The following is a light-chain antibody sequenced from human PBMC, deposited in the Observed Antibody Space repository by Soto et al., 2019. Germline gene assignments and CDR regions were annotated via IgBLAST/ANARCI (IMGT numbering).Light chain of an antibody. CDR2: GAS. J-gene: IGKJ1*01. Sequence: EIVLTQSPGTLSLSPGERATLSCRASQSVSSNYLAWYQQKPGQAPRLLIYGASSRATGISDKFSGSGSRTDFTLTISRLEPEDFAVYSCQQYDSSPWTFGQGTKVEIK. V-gene: IGKV3-20*01. CDR1: QSVSSNY. CDR3: QQYDSSPWT.